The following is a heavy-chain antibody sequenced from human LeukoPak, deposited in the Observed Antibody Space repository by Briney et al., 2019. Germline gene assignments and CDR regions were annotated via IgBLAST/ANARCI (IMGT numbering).Heavy chain of an antibody. V-gene: IGHV3-48*03. J-gene: IGHJ3*02. CDR1: GFTFSSYE. Sequence: GGSLRLSCAASGFTFSSYEMNWVRQAPGKGLEWVSYISSSGSTIYYADSVKGRFTISRDNAKNSLYLQMNSLRAEDTAVYYCARESAGDSSGYYFGWGAFDIWGQGTMVTVSS. CDR3: ARESAGDSSGYYFGWGAFDI. CDR2: ISSSGSTI. D-gene: IGHD3-22*01.